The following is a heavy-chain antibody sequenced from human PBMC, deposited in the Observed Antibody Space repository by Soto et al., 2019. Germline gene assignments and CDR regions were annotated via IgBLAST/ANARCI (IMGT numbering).Heavy chain of an antibody. V-gene: IGHV3-23*01. Sequence: GVLLRLPRGAVEFNFSSHARSRVRKNTGKGLEWVSAISGSGGSTYYADSVKGRFTISRDNSKNTLYLQMNSLRGEDTAVYYYAKEGTSGLYYFEYWGPGTLVTVSS. CDR1: EFNFSSHA. J-gene: IGHJ4*02. D-gene: IGHD6-19*01. CDR3: AKEGTSGLYYFEY. CDR2: ISGSGGST.